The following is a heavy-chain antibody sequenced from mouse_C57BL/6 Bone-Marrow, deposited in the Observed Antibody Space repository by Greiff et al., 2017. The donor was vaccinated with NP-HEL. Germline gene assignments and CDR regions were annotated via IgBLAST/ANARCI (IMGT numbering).Heavy chain of an antibody. Sequence: QVQLKESGAELVRPGASVTLSCKASGYTFTDYEMHWVKQTPVHGLEWIGAIDPETGGTAYNQKFKGKAILTADKSSSTAYMELRSLTSEDAAVYYCLRPYWYFDVWGTGTTVTVSS. CDR3: LRPYWYFDV. V-gene: IGHV1-15*01. CDR2: IDPETGGT. CDR1: GYTFTDYE. J-gene: IGHJ1*03. D-gene: IGHD2-12*01.